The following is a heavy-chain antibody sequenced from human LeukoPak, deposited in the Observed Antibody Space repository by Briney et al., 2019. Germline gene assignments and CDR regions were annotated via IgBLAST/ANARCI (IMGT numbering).Heavy chain of an antibody. Sequence: SETLSLTCTVSGYSISSGYYWGWIRQPPGKGLEWIGNIHQSGSTYYNPSVKSRVSISMNTSKNQFSLKLNSVTAADTAVYYCARVKVRGVIQGVFDYWGQGTLVTVSS. J-gene: IGHJ4*02. D-gene: IGHD3-10*01. CDR1: GYSISSGYY. V-gene: IGHV4-38-2*02. CDR2: IHQSGST. CDR3: ARVKVRGVIQGVFDY.